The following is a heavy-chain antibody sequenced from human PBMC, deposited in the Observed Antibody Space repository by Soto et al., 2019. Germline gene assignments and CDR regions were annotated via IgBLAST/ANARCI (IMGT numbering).Heavy chain of an antibody. V-gene: IGHV4-4*02. D-gene: IGHD2-15*01. J-gene: IGHJ4*02. CDR3: ASSPAYCSGGSCGLFDY. CDR2: IYHSGST. Sequence: QVQLQESGPGLVKPSGTLSLTCGVSSGSISSSNWWGWVRQPPGKGLEGIGEIYHSGSTNYHPSLKSRVTIPVDKSKNQFSLKLSSVTAADTAVYYCASSPAYCSGGSCGLFDYWGQGTLVAVSS. CDR1: SGSISSSNW.